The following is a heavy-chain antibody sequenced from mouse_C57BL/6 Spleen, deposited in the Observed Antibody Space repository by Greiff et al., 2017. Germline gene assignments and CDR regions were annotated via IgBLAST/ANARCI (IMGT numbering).Heavy chain of an antibody. D-gene: IGHD1-1*01. CDR1: GYSFTGYF. CDR2: INPYNGDT. V-gene: IGHV1-20*01. CDR3: ARCYGGDYYAMDY. Sequence: VTLKESGPELVKPGDSVKISCKASGYSFTGYFMNWVMQSHGKSLEWIGRINPYNGDTFYNQKFKGKATLTVDKSSSTAHMELRSLTSEDSAVYYCARCYGGDYYAMDYWGQGTSVTVSS. J-gene: IGHJ4*01.